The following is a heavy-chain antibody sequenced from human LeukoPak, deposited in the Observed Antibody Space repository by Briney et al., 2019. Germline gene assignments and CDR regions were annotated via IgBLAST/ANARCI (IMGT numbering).Heavy chain of an antibody. D-gene: IGHD2-2*01. CDR2: IRYDGSNK. Sequence: PGGSLRLPCAASGFTFSSYSMNWVRQAPGMGLEWVAFIRYDGSNKYYADSVKGRFTISRDNSKNTLYLQMNSLRAEDTAVYYCVIPAAIYGLEEYYYYYMDVWGKGTTVTVSS. V-gene: IGHV3-30*02. CDR3: VIPAAIYGLEEYYYYYMDV. CDR1: GFTFSSYS. J-gene: IGHJ6*03.